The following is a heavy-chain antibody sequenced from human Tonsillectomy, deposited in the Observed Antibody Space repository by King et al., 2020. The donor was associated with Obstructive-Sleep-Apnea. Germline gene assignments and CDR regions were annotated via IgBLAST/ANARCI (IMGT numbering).Heavy chain of an antibody. V-gene: IGHV1-18*01. CDR2: ISAYNGNT. CDR3: ARAYYDILTGLYGMDV. Sequence: VQLVESGAEVKKPGASVKVSCKASGYTFTSYGISGVRQAPGQGLEWMGWISAYNGNTNYAQKLQGRVTMTTDTSTSTAYMELRSLRSDDTAVYYCARAYYDILTGLYGMDVWGQGTTVTVSS. CDR1: GYTFTSYG. J-gene: IGHJ6*02. D-gene: IGHD3-9*01.